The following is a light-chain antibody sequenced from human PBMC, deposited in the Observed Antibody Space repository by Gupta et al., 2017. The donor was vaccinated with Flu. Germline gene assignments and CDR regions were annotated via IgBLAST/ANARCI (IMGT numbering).Light chain of an antibody. CDR1: SGSIASNY. J-gene: IGLJ1*01. Sequence: NFMLTQPPSLSASPGKTVTISCTRSSGSIASNYVQWYQQRPGSSPTTVLYEDNQRPSGGPDGFSSSIDSSSNSASLTISGRKTEEEADYYSKTDDSSNLYVFGNGTKVTVL. CDR2: EDN. CDR3: KTDDSSNLYV. V-gene: IGLV6-57*01.